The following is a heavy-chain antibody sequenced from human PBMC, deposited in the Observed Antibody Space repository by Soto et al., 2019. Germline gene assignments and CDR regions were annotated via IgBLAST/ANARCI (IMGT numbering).Heavy chain of an antibody. CDR3: AKVRRFGELRSLY. V-gene: IGHV3-23*01. D-gene: IGHD3-10*01. J-gene: IGHJ4*02. CDR2: IGVSGDTT. CDR1: GFTFSSYA. Sequence: EVQLLESGGGLVQPGGSLRLSCAASGFTFSSYAMSWVRQAPGKGLEWVSAIGVSGDTTYYADSVKGRFTISRDNSKHTLYLQMGIRRAEETAVYYCAKVRRFGELRSLYWGQGTLVTVSS.